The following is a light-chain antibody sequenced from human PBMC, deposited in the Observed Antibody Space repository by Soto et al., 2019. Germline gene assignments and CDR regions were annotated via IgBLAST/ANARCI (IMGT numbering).Light chain of an antibody. CDR2: QAS. V-gene: IGKV1-5*03. J-gene: IGKJ1*01. CDR1: QSISSW. Sequence: DIQMTQSPSTLSASMGDTVTITCRASQSISSWLAWYQHKPGKAPKLLIYQASILNSGVPSRFSGSGSGTDFTLTITGLQPDDFATSYCQQYNSNYRLWTFGQGTKVEIK. CDR3: QQYNSNYRLWT.